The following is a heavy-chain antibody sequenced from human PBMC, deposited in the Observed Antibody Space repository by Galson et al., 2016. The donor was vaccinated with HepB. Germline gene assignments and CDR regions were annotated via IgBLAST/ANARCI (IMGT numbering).Heavy chain of an antibody. D-gene: IGHD3-3*01. CDR1: GGSISSSSYY. CDR2: IYYSGST. CDR3: AKRSYYDFWSGFWSDY. J-gene: IGHJ4*02. V-gene: IGHV4-39*01. Sequence: ETLSLTCTVSGGSISSSSYYWGWIRQPPGKGLEWIGSIYYSGSTYYNSSLKSRVTISVDTSKNQFSLKLSSVTAADTAVYYCAKRSYYDFWSGFWSDYWGQGTLVTVSS.